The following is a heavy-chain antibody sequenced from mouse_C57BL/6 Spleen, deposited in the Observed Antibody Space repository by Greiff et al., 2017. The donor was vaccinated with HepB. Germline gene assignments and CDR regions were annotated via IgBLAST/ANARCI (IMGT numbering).Heavy chain of an antibody. D-gene: IGHD2-4*01. CDR3: ARESDDLDAYYSGH. CDR2: IYPGDGDT. V-gene: IGHV1-80*01. Sequence: QVQLQQSGAELVKPGASVKISCKAPGYSFRSYWMNWVKQRPGKGLEWIGQIYPGDGDTNYNGKFQGKATLTADKSSSTAYMQLRSLTSEDSAVSFCARESDDLDAYYSGHWCEVTPLTVSS. CDR1: GYSFRSYW. J-gene: IGHJ2*01.